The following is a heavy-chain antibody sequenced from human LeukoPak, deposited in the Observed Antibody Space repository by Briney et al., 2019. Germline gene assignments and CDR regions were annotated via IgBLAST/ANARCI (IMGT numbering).Heavy chain of an antibody. CDR1: GGSISSYY. V-gene: IGHV4-59*01. J-gene: IGHJ3*02. CDR2: IYYSGST. Sequence: PSETLSLTCTVSGGSISSYYWSWIRQPPGKGLEWIGYIYYSGSTKYNPSLKSRVTISVDTSKNQLSLKLSSVTAADTAVYYCARHQRGNSDAFDIWGQGTMVTVSS. CDR3: ARHQRGNSDAFDI. D-gene: IGHD4-23*01.